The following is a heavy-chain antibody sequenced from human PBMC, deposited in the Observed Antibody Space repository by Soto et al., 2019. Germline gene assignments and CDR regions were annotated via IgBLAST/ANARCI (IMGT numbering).Heavy chain of an antibody. Sequence: ASVKVSCKASGGTFSSCAISWVRQAPGQGLEWMGGIIPVFGTANYAQKFQGRVTITADKSTSTAYMELCSLRSEDTAVYYCASNGRIAARPWYFDYWGQGTLVTVSS. V-gene: IGHV1-69*06. D-gene: IGHD6-6*01. CDR1: GGTFSSCA. J-gene: IGHJ4*02. CDR3: ASNGRIAARPWYFDY. CDR2: IIPVFGTA.